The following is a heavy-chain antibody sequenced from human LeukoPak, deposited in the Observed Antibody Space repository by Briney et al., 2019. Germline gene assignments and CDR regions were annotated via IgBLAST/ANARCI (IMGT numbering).Heavy chain of an antibody. V-gene: IGHV3-48*03. D-gene: IGHD3-10*02. CDR1: GFTFSSYE. J-gene: IGHJ6*04. CDR3: AELGITMIGGV. CDR2: ISSSGSTI. Sequence: GGSLTLSCAASGFTFSSYEMNWVRQAPGKGLEWVSYISSSGSTIYYADSVKGRFTISRDNAKNSLYLQMISLRAEDTAVYYCAELGITMIGGVWGKGTTVTISS.